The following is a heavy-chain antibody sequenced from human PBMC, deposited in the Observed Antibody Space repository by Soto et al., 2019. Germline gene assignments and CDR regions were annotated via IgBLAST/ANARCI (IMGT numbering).Heavy chain of an antibody. J-gene: IGHJ4*02. Sequence: SETLSLTCTVSGGSISSSSYYWGWIRQPPGKGLEWIGRIYYSGSTYYNPSLKSRFPLSVDTSKNQFSLKLSSVTAADTAVYYCARLQSYSSGWYLDYWGQGTLVTVSS. CDR3: ARLQSYSSGWYLDY. V-gene: IGHV4-39*01. D-gene: IGHD6-19*01. CDR1: GGSISSSSYY. CDR2: IYYSGST.